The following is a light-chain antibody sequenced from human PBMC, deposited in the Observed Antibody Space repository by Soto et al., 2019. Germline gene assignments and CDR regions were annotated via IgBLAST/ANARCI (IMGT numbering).Light chain of an antibody. CDR2: DVS. Sequence: QSALTQPRSVSGSPGQSVTISCTGTSSDVGGYNYVSWYQQHPGKAPKLMIYDVSKRPSGVPDRFSGSKSGNTASLTISGLQAEDEADYYCCSYAGSSYVFGTGNKLTVL. J-gene: IGLJ1*01. V-gene: IGLV2-11*01. CDR3: CSYAGSSYV. CDR1: SSDVGGYNY.